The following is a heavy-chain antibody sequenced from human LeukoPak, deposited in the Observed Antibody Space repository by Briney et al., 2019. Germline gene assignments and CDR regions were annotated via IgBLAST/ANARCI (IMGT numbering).Heavy chain of an antibody. J-gene: IGHJ4*02. CDR3: ARDYYGGHNLYNFDF. D-gene: IGHD3-10*01. CDR1: GFTFRTYG. CDR2: VSGSGTYT. Sequence: GGTLRLSCAGSGFTFRTYGMSWVRQAPGKGLEWVSGVSGSGTYTYYADSVKGRFTISRDNSKNTLYLQMNRLRADDTAVYYCARDYYGGHNLYNFDFWGQGTRVIVSS. V-gene: IGHV3-23*01.